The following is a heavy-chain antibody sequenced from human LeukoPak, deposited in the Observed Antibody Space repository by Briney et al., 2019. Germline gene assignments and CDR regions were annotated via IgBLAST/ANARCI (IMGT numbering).Heavy chain of an antibody. CDR3: ARSRYSSGYLLDYYYHYYMDV. Sequence: PGGSLRLSCAASGFTFSDYHMNWVRQAPGKGLEWVSSISSSSNYIYYADSVKGRFTISRDNAKNSVDLQMNSLRAEDTAVYYCARSRYSSGYLLDYYYHYYMDVWGKGTTVTVSS. D-gene: IGHD5-18*01. V-gene: IGHV3-21*01. CDR2: ISSSSNYI. J-gene: IGHJ6*03. CDR1: GFTFSDYH.